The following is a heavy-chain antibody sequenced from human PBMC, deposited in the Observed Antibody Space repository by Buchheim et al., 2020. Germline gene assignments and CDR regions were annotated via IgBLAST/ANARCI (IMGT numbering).Heavy chain of an antibody. CDR1: GFSSRSYA. CDR2: ISSSGGNT. V-gene: IGHV3-23*01. CDR3: AKPSSGWTSFDN. J-gene: IGHJ4*02. Sequence: EVQLLESGGGSVQPGGSLRLSCAASGFSSRSYAMSWVRQAPGTGLEWVSGISSSGGNTYYADSVKGRFTILRDNSKNALYLQMNSLRAEDTALYYCAKPSSGWTSFDNWGRGTL. D-gene: IGHD6-19*01.